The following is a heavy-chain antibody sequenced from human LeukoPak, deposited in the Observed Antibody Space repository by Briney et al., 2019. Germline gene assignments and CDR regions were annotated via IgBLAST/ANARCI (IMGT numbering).Heavy chain of an antibody. J-gene: IGHJ4*02. V-gene: IGHV3-21*01. D-gene: IGHD3-22*01. CDR3: ARDRSLYYYDSSGSAADY. Sequence: PGGSLRLSCAASGFTFSSYSMNWVRQAPGKGLEWVSSISSSGSYIYYADSVKGRFTISRDNAKNSLYLQMNSLRAEDTAVYYCARDRSLYYYDSSGSAADYWGQETLVTVSS. CDR1: GFTFSSYS. CDR2: ISSSGSYI.